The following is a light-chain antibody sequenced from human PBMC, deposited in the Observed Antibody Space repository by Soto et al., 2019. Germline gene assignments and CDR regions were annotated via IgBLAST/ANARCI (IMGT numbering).Light chain of an antibody. CDR1: QSVNSN. J-gene: IGKJ1*01. CDR2: GAS. Sequence: IVMTQAPATLSVSPGERATLSCRASQSVNSNLAWFQQKPGQAPRLLIYGASTRATGIPARFSGSGSGTEFTLTISSLQSEDFAVYYCQNYNNWPPWTFGQGTKV. CDR3: QNYNNWPPWT. V-gene: IGKV3-15*01.